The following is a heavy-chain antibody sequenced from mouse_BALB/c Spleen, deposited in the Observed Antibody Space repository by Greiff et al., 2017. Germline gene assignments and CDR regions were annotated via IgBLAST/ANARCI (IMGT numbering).Heavy chain of an antibody. J-gene: IGHJ4*01. CDR1: GYTFTSYW. V-gene: IGHV1-69*02. CDR3: TSDGYYAMDY. Sequence: QVQLQQPGAELVRPGASVKLSCKASGYTFTSYWINWVKQRPGQGLEWIGNIYPSDSYTNYNQKFKDKATLTVDKSSSTAYMQLSSPTSEDSAVYYCTSDGYYAMDYWGQGTSVTVSS. D-gene: IGHD2-3*01. CDR2: IYPSDSYT.